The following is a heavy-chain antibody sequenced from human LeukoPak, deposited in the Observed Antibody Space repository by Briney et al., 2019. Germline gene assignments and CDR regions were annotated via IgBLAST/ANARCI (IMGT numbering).Heavy chain of an antibody. CDR1: GFSFTNFW. Sequence: GGSLRLSCAVFGFSFTNFWMSWVRQAPGRGLEWVANIHPEGNEKYHVESVKGRFTISRDNTKNLLFLQMNGLRVEDTAVYYCARGDAFSGDHWGQGTLVTVSS. CDR3: ARGDAFSGDH. J-gene: IGHJ4*02. V-gene: IGHV3-7*04. CDR2: IHPEGNEK.